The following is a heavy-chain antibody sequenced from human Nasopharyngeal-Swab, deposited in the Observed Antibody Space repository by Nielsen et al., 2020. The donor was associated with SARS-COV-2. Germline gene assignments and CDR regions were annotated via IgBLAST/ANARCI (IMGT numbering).Heavy chain of an antibody. V-gene: IGHV3-43*01. Sequence: GGSLRLSCAASGFTFDDYTMHWVRQAPGKGLEWVSLISWDGGSTYYADSVKGRFTISRDNSKNSLYLQMNSLRTEDTALYYCAKDMSKFYYYGMDVWGQGTTVTVSS. CDR1: GFTFDDYT. CDR2: ISWDGGST. J-gene: IGHJ6*02. D-gene: IGHD5/OR15-5a*01. CDR3: AKDMSKFYYYGMDV.